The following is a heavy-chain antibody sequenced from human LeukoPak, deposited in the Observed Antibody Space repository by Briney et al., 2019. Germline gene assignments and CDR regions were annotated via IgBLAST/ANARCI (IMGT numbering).Heavy chain of an antibody. Sequence: ASVKVSCKASGYTFTAYYIHWVRQAPGQGLEWMGWMNPNSGNTGYAQKFQGRVTITRNTSISTAYMELSSLRSEDTAVYYCARGLFVGAAYYFDYWGQGTLVTVSS. CDR1: GYTFTAYY. V-gene: IGHV1-8*03. CDR3: ARGLFVGAAYYFDY. D-gene: IGHD1-26*01. J-gene: IGHJ4*02. CDR2: MNPNSGNT.